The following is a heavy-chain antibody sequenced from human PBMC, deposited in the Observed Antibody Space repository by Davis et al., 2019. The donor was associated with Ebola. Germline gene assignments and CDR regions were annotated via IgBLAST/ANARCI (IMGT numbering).Heavy chain of an antibody. D-gene: IGHD6-19*01. CDR1: GGSISSYY. Sequence: SETLSLTCTVSGGSISSYYWSWIRQPPGKGLEWIGYIYYSGSTYYNPSLKSRVTISVDTSKNQFSLKLSSVTAADTAVYYCASPEVAGHFDYWGQGTLVTVSS. CDR3: ASPEVAGHFDY. V-gene: IGHV4-59*04. CDR2: IYYSGST. J-gene: IGHJ4*02.